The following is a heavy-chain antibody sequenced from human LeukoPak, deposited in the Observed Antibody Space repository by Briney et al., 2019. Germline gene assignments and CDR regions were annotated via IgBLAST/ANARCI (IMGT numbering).Heavy chain of an antibody. Sequence: PGGSLRLSCAASGFTFRNYAMHWVRQAPGKGLEWVAVISYDGSNKYYSDSVRGRFTISRDNSKNTLYLQMTSLRPEDTAVYYCARDRTASAVLPGDWGQGTLVTVSS. V-gene: IGHV3-30-3*01. CDR1: GFTFRNYA. CDR3: ARDRTASAVLPGD. D-gene: IGHD2-2*01. CDR2: ISYDGSNK. J-gene: IGHJ4*02.